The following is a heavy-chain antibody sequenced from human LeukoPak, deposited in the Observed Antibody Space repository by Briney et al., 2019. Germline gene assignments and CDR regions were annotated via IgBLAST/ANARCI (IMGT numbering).Heavy chain of an antibody. Sequence: GGSLRLSCAASGFTFSTYEMNWVRPAPGKGLEWVSYISNSGSTIYYADSVKGRFTISRDNAKNSLYLQMNSLRAEDTAVYYCARDSRVASRFMDAFDIWGQGTMVTVSS. CDR1: GFTFSTYE. V-gene: IGHV3-48*03. J-gene: IGHJ3*02. D-gene: IGHD3-10*01. CDR3: ARDSRVASRFMDAFDI. CDR2: ISNSGSTI.